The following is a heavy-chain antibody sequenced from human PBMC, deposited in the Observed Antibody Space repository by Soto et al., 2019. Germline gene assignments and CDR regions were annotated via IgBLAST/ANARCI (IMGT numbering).Heavy chain of an antibody. Sequence: PGGSMRLSCAASGVTFSIYWMPWFRQAPGKGLVWVSRINSDGSSTSYADSVKGRFTISRDNAKNTLYLQMNSLRAEDTAVYYCARVGGRYYDFWSGYSTRSHDAFDIWGQGTMVTVSS. D-gene: IGHD3-3*01. CDR2: INSDGSST. CDR1: GVTFSIYW. CDR3: ARVGGRYYDFWSGYSTRSHDAFDI. J-gene: IGHJ3*02. V-gene: IGHV3-74*01.